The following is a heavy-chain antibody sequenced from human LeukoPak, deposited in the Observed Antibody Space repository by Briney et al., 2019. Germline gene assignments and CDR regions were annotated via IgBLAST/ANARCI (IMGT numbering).Heavy chain of an antibody. CDR1: GFIFSSYS. D-gene: IGHD3-10*02. V-gene: IGHV3-48*04. Sequence: GGSLRLSCAASGFIFSSYSMNWVRQAPGKGPEWVSFISSSSSTIYYADSVKGRFTISRDNAKNSLYLQMNSLRAEDTAVYYCAELGITMIGGVWGKGTTVTVSS. J-gene: IGHJ6*04. CDR3: AELGITMIGGV. CDR2: ISSSSSTI.